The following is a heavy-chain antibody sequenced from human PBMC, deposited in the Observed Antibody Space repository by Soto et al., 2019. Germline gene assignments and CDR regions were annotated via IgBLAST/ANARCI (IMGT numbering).Heavy chain of an antibody. Sequence: ASVKVSCKASGYTFTSYDINWVRQATGQGLEWMGWMNPNSGNTGYAQKFQGRVTMTRNTSICTAYMELSSLRSEDTAVYYCASSGYYTDYYYYYMDVWGKGTTVTVSS. J-gene: IGHJ6*03. CDR1: GYTFTSYD. CDR3: ASSGYYTDYYYYYMDV. D-gene: IGHD3-3*01. CDR2: MNPNSGNT. V-gene: IGHV1-8*01.